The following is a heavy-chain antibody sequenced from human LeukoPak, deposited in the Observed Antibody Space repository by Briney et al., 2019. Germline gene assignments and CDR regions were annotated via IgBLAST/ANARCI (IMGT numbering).Heavy chain of an antibody. CDR3: ARYTRGRNGMDV. J-gene: IGHJ6*02. V-gene: IGHV4-59*08. Sequence: PSETLSLTCAVYGGSFSGYYWSWIRQPPGKGLEWIGYIFYSGSTNYNPSLKSRVTMSVDTSKNQFSLKLSSVTAADTAVYYCARYTRGRNGMDVWGQGTTATVSS. D-gene: IGHD1-26*01. CDR1: GGSFSGYY. CDR2: IFYSGST.